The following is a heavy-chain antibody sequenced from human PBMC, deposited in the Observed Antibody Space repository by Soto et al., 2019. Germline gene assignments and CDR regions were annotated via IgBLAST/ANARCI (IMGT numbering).Heavy chain of an antibody. D-gene: IGHD3-22*01. V-gene: IGHV1-69*13. CDR2: IIPIFGTA. CDR3: ARARITMIVVVIKGLDAFDI. J-gene: IGHJ3*02. Sequence: GASVKLSCKASGGTFSSYAISWVRQAPGQGLEWMGGIIPIFGTANYAQKFQGRVTITADESTSTAYMELSSLRSEDTAVYYCARARITMIVVVIKGLDAFDIWGQGTMVTVSS. CDR1: GGTFSSYA.